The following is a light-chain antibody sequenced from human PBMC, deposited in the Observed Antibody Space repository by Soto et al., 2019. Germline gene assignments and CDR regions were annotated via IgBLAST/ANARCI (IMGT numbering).Light chain of an antibody. Sequence: VVTQSLGTLSLSPGERATLSCRASQSVSSNLAGHQQKPGQAPRILMYDASTRATGIPARFSGSGSGTEFTLTIFILQSEDFIQDRSAVSTYLPHPFAERTKLDIK. V-gene: IGKV3-15*01. CDR3: AVSTYLPHP. CDR1: QSVSSN. J-gene: IGKJ1*01. CDR2: DAS.